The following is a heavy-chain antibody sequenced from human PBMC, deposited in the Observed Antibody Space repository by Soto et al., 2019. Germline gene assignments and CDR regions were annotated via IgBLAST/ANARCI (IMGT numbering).Heavy chain of an antibody. Sequence: SETLSLTCTVSGGSISSYYWSWMRQPPGKGLEWIGYIYYSGSTNYNPSLKSRVTISVDTSKNQFSLKLSSVTAADTAVYYCASGYNWNDFDYWGQGTLVTVSS. D-gene: IGHD1-1*01. J-gene: IGHJ4*02. V-gene: IGHV4-59*01. CDR3: ASGYNWNDFDY. CDR1: GGSISSYY. CDR2: IYYSGST.